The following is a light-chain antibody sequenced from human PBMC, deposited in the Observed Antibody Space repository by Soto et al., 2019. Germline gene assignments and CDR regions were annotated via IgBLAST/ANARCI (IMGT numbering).Light chain of an antibody. Sequence: LTQPRSVSGSPGQSVTISCTGTSSDVGGYNYVSWYQERPGKAPKLMIYDVSKRPSGVPDRFSGSKSGNTASLTISGLQAEDEADYYCCSYAGSYSYVFGTGTKVTVL. V-gene: IGLV2-11*01. CDR1: SSDVGGYNY. CDR3: CSYAGSYSYV. J-gene: IGLJ1*01. CDR2: DVS.